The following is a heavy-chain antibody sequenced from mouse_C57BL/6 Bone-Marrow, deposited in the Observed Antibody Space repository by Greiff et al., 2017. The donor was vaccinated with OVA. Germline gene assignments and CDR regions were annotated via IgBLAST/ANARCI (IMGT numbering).Heavy chain of an antibody. CDR1: GYSFTGYF. CDR3: ARWVVGDYYAMDY. Sequence: EVKLVESGPELVKPGDSVKISCKASGYSFTGYFMNWVMQSHGKSLEWIGRINPYNGDTFYNQKFKGKATLTVDKSSSTAHMELRSLTSEDSAVYYCARWVVGDYYAMDYWGQGTSVTVSS. V-gene: IGHV1-20*01. CDR2: INPYNGDT. D-gene: IGHD1-1*02. J-gene: IGHJ4*01.